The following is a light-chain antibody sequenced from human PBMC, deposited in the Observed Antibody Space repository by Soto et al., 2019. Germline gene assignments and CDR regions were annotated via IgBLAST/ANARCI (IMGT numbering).Light chain of an antibody. V-gene: IGLV2-14*01. Sequence: QSALTQPASVSGSPGQSITISCSGTSSDVGGYNYVSWYQQHPGKAPKLMIYDVSNRPSGVSNRFSGSKSGNTASLTISGLQAEDEADYYCSSYTSISTPGGVVFGGGTKLTVL. CDR2: DVS. J-gene: IGLJ2*01. CDR3: SSYTSISTPGGVV. CDR1: SSDVGGYNY.